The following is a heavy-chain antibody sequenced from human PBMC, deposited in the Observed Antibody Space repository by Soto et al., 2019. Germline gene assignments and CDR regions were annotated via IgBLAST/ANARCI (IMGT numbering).Heavy chain of an antibody. D-gene: IGHD1-26*01. J-gene: IGHJ4*02. CDR3: ARRGSGSYYAY. CDR2: ISGSGGST. CDR1: GFTFSSYA. Sequence: EVQLLESGGGLVQPGGSLRLSCAASGFTFSSYAMRWVRQAPGKGLEWVSAISGSGGSTYYADSVKGRFTISRDNSKNTRYLQMNSLRAEDTAVYYCARRGSGSYYAYWGQGTLVTVSS. V-gene: IGHV3-23*01.